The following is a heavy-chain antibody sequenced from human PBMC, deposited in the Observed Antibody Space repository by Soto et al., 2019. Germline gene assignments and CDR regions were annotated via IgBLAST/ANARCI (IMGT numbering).Heavy chain of an antibody. J-gene: IGHJ6*03. CDR2: ISGGGGNT. V-gene: IGHV3-23*01. D-gene: IGHD2-2*01. Sequence: GGSLRLSCASSGFTFSSYAMTWVRQAPGKGLEWVSVISGGGGNTYYADSVKGRFTISRDNSKNTLYLQMHSLRAEDTAVYYCAKGLLSGSCYECYYSYYYMDVWGIGSTVTVSS. CDR3: AKGLLSGSCYECYYSYYYMDV. CDR1: GFTFSSYA.